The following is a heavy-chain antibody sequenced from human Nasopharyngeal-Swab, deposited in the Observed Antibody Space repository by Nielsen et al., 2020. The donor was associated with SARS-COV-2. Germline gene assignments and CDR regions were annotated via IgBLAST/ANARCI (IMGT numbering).Heavy chain of an antibody. CDR2: TYYRSKWYN. V-gene: IGHV6-1*01. D-gene: IGHD6-19*01. CDR1: GDSVSSNSAA. J-gene: IGHJ4*02. CDR3: ARDGAPYSSGWYLFDY. Sequence: SQTLSLTCAISGDSVSSNSAAWNWIRQSPSRGLEWLGRTYYRSKWYNDYAVSVKSRITINPDTSKNQFSLQLNSVTPEDTAVYYCARDGAPYSSGWYLFDYWGQGTLVTVSS.